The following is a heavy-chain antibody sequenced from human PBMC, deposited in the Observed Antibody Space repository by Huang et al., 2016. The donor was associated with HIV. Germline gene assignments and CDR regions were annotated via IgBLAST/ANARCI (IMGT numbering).Heavy chain of an antibody. J-gene: IGHJ4*02. Sequence: QVQLVQSGAEVKKPGSTVKVSCKASGGTFSNYGISWVRQDPGPGIEWMGGIIPVFGTTTYAQKCAGSVTVTTDEATSTAYMELNSLRSEDTAVYYCARQLYDSTGYLLGARLLDWGQGTLVTVSS. CDR1: GGTFSNYG. V-gene: IGHV1-69*05. D-gene: IGHD3-22*01. CDR3: ARQLYDSTGYLLGARLLD. CDR2: IIPVFGTT.